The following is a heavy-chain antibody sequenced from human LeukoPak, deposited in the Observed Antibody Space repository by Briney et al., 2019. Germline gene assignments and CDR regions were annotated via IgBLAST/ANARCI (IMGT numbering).Heavy chain of an antibody. V-gene: IGHV4-4*07. J-gene: IGHJ3*02. D-gene: IGHD4-17*01. CDR3: ARAVPMTTVTTGAFDI. Sequence: SETLSLTCTVSGGSISSYYWSWIRQPAGKGLEWIGRIYTSGSTNYNPSLKSRVTMSVDTSKNQFSLKLSSVTAADTAVYYCARAVPMTTVTTGAFDIWGQGTMVTVSS. CDR2: IYTSGST. CDR1: GGSISSYY.